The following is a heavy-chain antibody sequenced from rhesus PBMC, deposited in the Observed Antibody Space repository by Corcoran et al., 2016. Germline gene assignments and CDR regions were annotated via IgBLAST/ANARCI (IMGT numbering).Heavy chain of an antibody. J-gene: IGHJ4*01. CDR2: ISNGGGRT. Sequence: EVQLVESGGGLVQPGGSLRLSCAASGFTCSRYGMSGVRQAPGKGLEWVSYISNGGGRTYYAASVQGRFTISRDNSKNTLSLQMNSLRAEDTAVYYCAKDSRWTVTTRLDYWGQGVLVTVSS. CDR3: AKDSRWTVTTRLDY. CDR1: GFTCSRYG. V-gene: IGHV3S5*01. D-gene: IGHD4-23*01.